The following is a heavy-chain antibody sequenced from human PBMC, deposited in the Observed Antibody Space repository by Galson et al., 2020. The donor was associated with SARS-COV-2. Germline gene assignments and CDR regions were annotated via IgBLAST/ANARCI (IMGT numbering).Heavy chain of an antibody. D-gene: IGHD6-6*01. CDR2: ISYDGSNK. Sequence: GGSLRLSCAASGFTFSSYAMHWVRQAPGKGLEWVAVISYDGSNKYYADSVKGRFTISRDNSKNTLYLQMNSLRAEDTAVYYCARGAGSYSSSSVWYYWGQGTLVTVSS. J-gene: IGHJ4*02. CDR1: GFTFSSYA. V-gene: IGHV3-30-3*01. CDR3: ARGAGSYSSSSVWYY.